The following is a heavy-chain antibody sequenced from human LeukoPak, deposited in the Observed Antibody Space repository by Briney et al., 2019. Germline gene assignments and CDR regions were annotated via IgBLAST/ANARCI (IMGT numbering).Heavy chain of an antibody. D-gene: IGHD5-18*01. CDR1: GYTFTGYY. CDR3: ARNPSYSYGQTGGGD. J-gene: IGHJ4*02. CDR2: INPNSGGT. V-gene: IGHV1-2*02. Sequence: ASVKVSCKASGYTFTGYYMHWVRQAPGQGLEWMGWINPNSGGTNYAQKFQGRVTMTRDTSISTAYMELSRLRSDDTAVYYCARNPSYSYGQTGGGDWGQGTLVAVSS.